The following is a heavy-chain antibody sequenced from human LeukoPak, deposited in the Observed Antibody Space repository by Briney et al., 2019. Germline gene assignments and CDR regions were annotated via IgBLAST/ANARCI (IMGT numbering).Heavy chain of an antibody. D-gene: IGHD4-23*01. J-gene: IGHJ5*01. CDR2: ISSSSGDI. CDR3: VRDADGGNSWFDS. CDR1: GFVFSTHS. V-gene: IGHV3-21*01. Sequence: GGSLRLSCAASGFVFSTHSMNWVRQAPGKGLEWVSWISSSSGDIYYAESVRGRFTISRDDAKNLLYLQMNSVRDEDTAVYYCVRDADGGNSWFDSWGQGTLVTVSS.